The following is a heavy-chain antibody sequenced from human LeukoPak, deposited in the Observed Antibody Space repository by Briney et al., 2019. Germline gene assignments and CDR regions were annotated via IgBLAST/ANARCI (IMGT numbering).Heavy chain of an antibody. CDR1: GFTFSNYW. Sequence: PGGSLRLSCAASGFTFSNYWMSWVRQAPGKGLEWVANIKQDGSEKNYVDSVKGRFTISRDNAKNSLYVQMNSLRAEDTAVYYCARGGGSSDYWGQGTLVTVSS. CDR3: ARGGGSSDY. D-gene: IGHD1-26*01. V-gene: IGHV3-7*05. J-gene: IGHJ4*02. CDR2: IKQDGSEK.